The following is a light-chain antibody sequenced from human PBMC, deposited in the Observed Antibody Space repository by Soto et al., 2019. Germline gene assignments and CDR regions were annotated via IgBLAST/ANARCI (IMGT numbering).Light chain of an antibody. J-gene: IGLJ1*01. CDR3: SSHTTSNTRV. V-gene: IGLV2-14*03. CDR2: EVS. Sequence: QSALTQPASVSGSPGQSIAISCTGISSDVGAYDFVSWYQQHPDKAPKLLIYEVSNRPSGVSDRFSGSKSVNTATLTISGLQAEDEADYYCSSHTTSNTRVFGTGTKLTVL. CDR1: SSDVGAYDF.